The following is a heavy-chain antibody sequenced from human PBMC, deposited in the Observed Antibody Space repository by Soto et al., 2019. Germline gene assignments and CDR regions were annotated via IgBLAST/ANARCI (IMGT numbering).Heavy chain of an antibody. CDR1: GFSRSTSRVG. V-gene: IGHV2-5*02. Sequence: QMTLKESGTTLVNPTQTLTLTCSFSGFSRSTSRVGVAWLRQPPGTAREWLAIIYWDDDRRYIQSLKTRLAITKDTSKHQVVLTMRNVGPGDTATYYCAHIMGTWGGVIALDAFDMWGKGTMVTVSS. CDR2: IYWDDDR. CDR3: AHIMGTWGGVIALDAFDM. J-gene: IGHJ3*02. D-gene: IGHD3-16*02.